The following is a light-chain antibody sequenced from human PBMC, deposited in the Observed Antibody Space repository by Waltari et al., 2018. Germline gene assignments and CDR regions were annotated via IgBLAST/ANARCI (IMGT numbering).Light chain of an antibody. CDR3: QQRNDWPPWT. CDR1: ENVKRH. V-gene: IGKV3-11*01. J-gene: IGKJ1*01. Sequence: EAVLTHSPATLSLSQGERATHSCRASENVKRHLAWYQQKPGQAPRLLLYDTSNRATGVPARFSGSGSGTDFTLTINSLEPEDFAIYYCQQRNDWPPWTFGQGTKVETK. CDR2: DTS.